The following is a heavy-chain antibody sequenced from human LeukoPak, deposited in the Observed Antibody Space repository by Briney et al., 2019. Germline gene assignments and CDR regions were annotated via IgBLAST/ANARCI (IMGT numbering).Heavy chain of an antibody. D-gene: IGHD1-14*01. CDR1: GFTVSTNY. CDR2: IYSGGST. J-gene: IGHJ3*02. CDR3: ARDLSPWESRNPDAFDI. V-gene: IGHV3-53*01. Sequence: GGSLRLSCTASGFTVSTNYMSWVRRAPGKGLEWVSVIYSGGSTYYADSVRGRFTISRDNYKNTLYLQMNSLRAEDTAVYYCARDLSPWESRNPDAFDIWGQGTTVTVSS.